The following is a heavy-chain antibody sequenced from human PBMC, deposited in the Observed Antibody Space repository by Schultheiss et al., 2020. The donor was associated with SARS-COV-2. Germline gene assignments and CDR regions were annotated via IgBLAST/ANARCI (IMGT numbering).Heavy chain of an antibody. CDR1: GYTFTGYY. D-gene: IGHD4-17*01. J-gene: IGHJ4*02. CDR2: FDPEDGET. V-gene: IGHV1-24*01. CDR3: ATLLGDYDFDY. Sequence: ASVKVSCKASGYTFTGYYMHWVRQAPGKGLEWMGGFDPEDGETIYAQKFQGRVTMTEDTSTDTAYMELSSLRSEDTAVYYCATLLGDYDFDYWGQGTLVTVSS.